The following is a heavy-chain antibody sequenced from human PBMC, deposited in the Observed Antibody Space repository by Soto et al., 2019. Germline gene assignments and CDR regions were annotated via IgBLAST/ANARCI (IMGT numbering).Heavy chain of an antibody. V-gene: IGHV3-23*01. D-gene: IGHD2-15*01. J-gene: IGHJ4*02. CDR1: GFSFSTYT. CDR2: FSGTGGST. CDR3: AKCGGLGTPRGSGTCYCPIDY. Sequence: EVQLLQSGGGLVQPGESLRLSCAASGFSFSTYTMSWLRQAPGKGLEWVSCFSGTGGSTYYADSVKGRFTISRDNSKNTLYLQVNSRRAEDTAVYYCAKCGGLGTPRGSGTCYCPIDYWGQGTLVTVSS.